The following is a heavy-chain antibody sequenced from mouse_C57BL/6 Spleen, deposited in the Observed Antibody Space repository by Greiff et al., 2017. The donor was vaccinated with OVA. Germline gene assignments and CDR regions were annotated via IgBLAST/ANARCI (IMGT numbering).Heavy chain of an antibody. CDR2: ISSGSSTI. D-gene: IGHD6-5*01. J-gene: IGHJ1*03. Sequence: EVQGVESGGGLVKPGGSLKLSCAASGFTFSDYGMHWVRQAPEKGLEWVAYISSGSSTIYYADTVKGRFTISRDNAKNTLFLQMTSLRSEDTAMYYCAREALLRYFDVWGTGTTVTVSS. CDR3: AREALLRYFDV. V-gene: IGHV5-17*01. CDR1: GFTFSDYG.